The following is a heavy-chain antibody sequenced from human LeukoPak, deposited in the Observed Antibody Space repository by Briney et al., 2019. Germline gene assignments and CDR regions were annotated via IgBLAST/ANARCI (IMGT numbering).Heavy chain of an antibody. CDR2: TRDKARGYTT. D-gene: IGHD3-22*01. J-gene: IGHJ3*02. Sequence: QPGGSLRLSCAASGVTLSDHHMDWVRQAPGKGLEWVGRTRDKARGYTTEYAASVKGRFTISRDDSKTLVYLQMNSLRTEDTAGYFCARDGAEGDNSAFDMWGQGTVVTVSS. CDR1: GVTLSDHH. CDR3: ARDGAEGDNSAFDM. V-gene: IGHV3-72*01.